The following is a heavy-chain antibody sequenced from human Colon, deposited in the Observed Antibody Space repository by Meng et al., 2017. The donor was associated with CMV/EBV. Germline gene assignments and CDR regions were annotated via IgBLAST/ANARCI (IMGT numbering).Heavy chain of an antibody. J-gene: IGHJ4*01. V-gene: IGHV3-7*03. CDR2: MSPAENEY. CDR1: GFSFSDYW. D-gene: IGHD2-21*01. CDR3: AKSRVGDYSYFDY. Sequence: GESLKISCAASGFSFSDYWVTWVRQRPGKGLELVANMSPAENEYSYGDSVEGRFTMSRDNAKDSLYLDMTGLRADDTAVYYCAKSRVGDYSYFDYWGHGTLVTVSS.